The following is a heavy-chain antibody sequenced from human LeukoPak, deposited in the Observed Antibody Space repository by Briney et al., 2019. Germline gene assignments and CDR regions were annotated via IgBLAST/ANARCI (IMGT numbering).Heavy chain of an antibody. CDR2: IKQDGSEK. CDR3: AREVDIVVVPAAIYYYYYGMDV. V-gene: IGHV3-7*01. Sequence: SGGSLRLSCAASGFTFSSYWMSWVRQAPGKGLEWVANIKQDGSEKYYVDSVKGRFNISRDNAKNSLYLQMNSLRAEDTAVYYCAREVDIVVVPAAIYYYYYGMDVWGQGTTVTVSS. J-gene: IGHJ6*02. D-gene: IGHD2-2*03. CDR1: GFTFSSYW.